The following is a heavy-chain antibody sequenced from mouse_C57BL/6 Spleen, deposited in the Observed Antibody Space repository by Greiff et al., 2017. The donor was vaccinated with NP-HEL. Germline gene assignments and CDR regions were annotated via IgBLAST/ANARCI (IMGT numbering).Heavy chain of an antibody. V-gene: IGHV5-9*01. D-gene: IGHD1-3*01. CDR3: ARQGSDFDY. CDR1: GFTFSSYT. Sequence: EVKLMESGGGLVKPGGSLKLSCAASGFTFSSYTMSWVRQTPKKRLEWVATISGGGGNTYYPDSVKGRFTISRYNAKNTLYLQMSSLRSEDTALYYCARQGSDFDYWGQGTTLTVSS. J-gene: IGHJ2*01. CDR2: ISGGGGNT.